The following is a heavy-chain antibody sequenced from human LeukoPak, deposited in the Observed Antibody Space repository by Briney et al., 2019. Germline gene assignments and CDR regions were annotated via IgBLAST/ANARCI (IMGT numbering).Heavy chain of an antibody. CDR2: IWYDGSNK. CDR1: GFTFSSYG. J-gene: IGHJ4*02. Sequence: GGSLRLSCAASGFTFSSYGMHWVRQAPGKGLEWVAVIWYDGSNKYYADSVKGRFTISRDNSKNTLYPQMNSLRAEDTAVYYCARDAAMLSYRFDYWGQGTLVTVSS. V-gene: IGHV3-33*01. CDR3: ARDAAMLSYRFDY. D-gene: IGHD5-18*01.